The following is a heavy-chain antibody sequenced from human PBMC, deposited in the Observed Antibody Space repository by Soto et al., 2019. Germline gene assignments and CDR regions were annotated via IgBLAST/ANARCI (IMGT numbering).Heavy chain of an antibody. CDR1: GYTFTSYA. J-gene: IGHJ4*02. Sequence: QVQLVQSGAEVKKPGASVKVSCKASGYTFTSYAMHWVRQAPGQRLEWMGWINAGNGNTKYSQKFQGRVTISRDNAQNSLYLQMNSLRAEDTALYFCARDFDADSRTDFDYWGQGTLVTVSS. V-gene: IGHV1-3*01. D-gene: IGHD4-17*01. CDR3: ARDFDADSRTDFDY. CDR2: INAGNGNT.